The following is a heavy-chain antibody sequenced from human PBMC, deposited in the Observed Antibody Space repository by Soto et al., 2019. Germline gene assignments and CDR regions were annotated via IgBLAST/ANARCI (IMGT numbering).Heavy chain of an antibody. J-gene: IGHJ6*02. Sequence: GGSLRLSCAASGFTFSSYSLNWVRQAPGTGLEWVSSISSSSSYIYYADSVQGRFTISRDNAKSSLYLQMNSLRAEDTAVYYCAREMPHYYYYGMDVWGQGTTVTVSS. CDR3: AREMPHYYYYGMDV. CDR1: GFTFSSYS. CDR2: ISSSSSYI. D-gene: IGHD2-2*01. V-gene: IGHV3-21*01.